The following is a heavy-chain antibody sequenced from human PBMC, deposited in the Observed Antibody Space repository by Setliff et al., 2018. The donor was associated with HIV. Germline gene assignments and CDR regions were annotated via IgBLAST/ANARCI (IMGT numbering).Heavy chain of an antibody. CDR1: GFTFSTYS. D-gene: IGHD6-13*01. J-gene: IGHJ4*02. CDR3: ARVRARYSSSWSFDY. Sequence: PVGSLRLSCAASGFTFSTYSMNWVRLAPGRGLEWISSISVSGFNIYYADSVKGRFFVSRDDAKNSLFLQMNSLRTEDTAVYFCARVRARYSSSWSFDYWGQGTPVTVSS. V-gene: IGHV3-21*01. CDR2: ISVSGFNI.